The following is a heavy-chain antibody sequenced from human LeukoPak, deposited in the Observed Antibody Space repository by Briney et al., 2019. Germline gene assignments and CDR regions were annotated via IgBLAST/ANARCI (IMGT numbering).Heavy chain of an antibody. D-gene: IGHD3-22*01. CDR2: ISAYNGNT. J-gene: IGHJ5*02. CDR3: ARAITMIVVGNNWFDP. CDR1: GYTFTSYG. Sequence: ASVKVSCKASGYTFTSYGISWVRQAPGQGLEWMGWISAYNGNTNYAQKLQGRVTMTTDTSTSTAYMELRSLRSDDTAVYYCARAITMIVVGNNWFDPWGQGTLVTVSS. V-gene: IGHV1-18*01.